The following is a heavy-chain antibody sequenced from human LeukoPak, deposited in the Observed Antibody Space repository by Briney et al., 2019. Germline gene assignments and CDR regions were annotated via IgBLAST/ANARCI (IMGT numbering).Heavy chain of an antibody. CDR3: AKDVAGTYFDH. D-gene: IGHD2-15*01. J-gene: IGHJ4*02. Sequence: GGSLRLSCAASGFTFSNFGMHWVRQAPGKGLEWVAVIWFDGSNEYYADSVKGRFTISRDNSKNTLYLQMNSLRAEDTAVYYCAKDVAGTYFDHWGQGTLVTVSS. V-gene: IGHV3-33*06. CDR2: IWFDGSNE. CDR1: GFTFSNFG.